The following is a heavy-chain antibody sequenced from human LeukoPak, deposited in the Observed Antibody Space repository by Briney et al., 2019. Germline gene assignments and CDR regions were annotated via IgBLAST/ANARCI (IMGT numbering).Heavy chain of an antibody. CDR3: ATYYYDSSGKQYHFDY. CDR1: GYTFTGYY. V-gene: IGHV1-2*02. D-gene: IGHD3-22*01. J-gene: IGHJ4*02. CDR2: INPNSGGT. Sequence: ASVKVSCKASGYTFTGYYMHWVRQAPGQGLEWMGWINPNSGGTNYAQKFQGRVTMTRDTSISTAYMELSRLRSDDTAVYYCATYYYDSSGKQYHFDYWGQGTLVTVSS.